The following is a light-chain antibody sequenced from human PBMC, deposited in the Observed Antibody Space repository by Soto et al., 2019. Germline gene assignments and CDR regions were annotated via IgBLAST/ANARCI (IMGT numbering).Light chain of an antibody. CDR1: SSNIGRNT. Sequence: QSVLTQPPSASGTPGQRVTICCSGSSSNIGRNTVKWYRQLPGTAPKLLIGSSDQRPSGVPDRFSGSQSGTSASLAISGLQSEDEADYICAAWDDSLNAWAFGGGTKLTVL. CDR3: AAWDDSLNAWA. J-gene: IGLJ3*02. V-gene: IGLV1-44*01. CDR2: SSD.